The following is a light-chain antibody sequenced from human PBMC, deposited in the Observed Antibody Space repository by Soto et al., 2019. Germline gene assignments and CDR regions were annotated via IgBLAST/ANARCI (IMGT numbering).Light chain of an antibody. Sequence: EIVLTQSPGTLSLSPGERATLSCRASQSVSSNSVAWYQQKPGQAPRLLIYAASTRATGIPARFSGSGSGTDFTLTISGLEPEDFAIYYCQKRGNWPQFGQGTRLEIK. V-gene: IGKV3D-20*02. CDR2: AAS. CDR1: QSVSSNS. J-gene: IGKJ5*01. CDR3: QKRGNWPQ.